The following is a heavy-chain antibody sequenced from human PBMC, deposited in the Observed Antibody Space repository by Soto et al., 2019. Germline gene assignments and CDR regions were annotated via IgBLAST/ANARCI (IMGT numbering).Heavy chain of an antibody. Sequence: QVQLVQSGAEVKKPGSSVKVSCKASGGTFSSYALSWVRQAPGQGLEWMGGIIPMSGATNHAQKFQGRVTFTADESTNTAYLELTSLRSEDTAVYYCARGGPENDYWGQGTLVTVSS. D-gene: IGHD1-26*01. CDR3: ARGGPENDY. J-gene: IGHJ4*02. CDR2: IIPMSGAT. CDR1: GGTFSSYA. V-gene: IGHV1-69*12.